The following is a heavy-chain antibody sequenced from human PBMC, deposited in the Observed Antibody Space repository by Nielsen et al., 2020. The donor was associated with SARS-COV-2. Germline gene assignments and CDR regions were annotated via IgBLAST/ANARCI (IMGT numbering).Heavy chain of an antibody. Sequence: VRQAPGKGLEWVAVIWYDGSNKYYADSVKGRFTISRDNSKNTLYLQMNSLRAEDTAVYYCARDDGIGYCSSTSCRPGVYYYYYGMDVWGQGTTVTVSS. J-gene: IGHJ6*02. D-gene: IGHD2-2*01. CDR2: IWYDGSNK. CDR3: ARDDGIGYCSSTSCRPGVYYYYYGMDV. V-gene: IGHV3-33*01.